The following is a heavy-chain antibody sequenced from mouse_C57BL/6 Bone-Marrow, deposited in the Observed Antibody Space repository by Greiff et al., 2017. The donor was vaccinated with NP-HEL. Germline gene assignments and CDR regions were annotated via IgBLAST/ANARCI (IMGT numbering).Heavy chain of an antibody. D-gene: IGHD1-1*01. V-gene: IGHV5-16*01. Sequence: EVKLMESEGGLVQPGSSMKLSCTASGFTFSDYYMAWVRQVPEKGLEWVANINYDGSSTYYLDSLKSRFIISRDNAKNILYLQMSSLKSEDTATYYCARDSPNYYGSFFDYWGQGTTLTVSS. J-gene: IGHJ2*01. CDR3: ARDSPNYYGSFFDY. CDR1: GFTFSDYY. CDR2: INYDGSST.